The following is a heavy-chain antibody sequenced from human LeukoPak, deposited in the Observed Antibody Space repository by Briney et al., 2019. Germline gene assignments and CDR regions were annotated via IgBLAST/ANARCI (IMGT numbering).Heavy chain of an antibody. V-gene: IGHV4-34*01. J-gene: IGHJ5*02. CDR2: INHSGST. CDR3: ARDAGTAMAAGWFDP. Sequence: SETLSLTCAVYGGSFSGYYWSWIRQPPGKGLEWIGEINHSGSTNYNPSLKSRVTISVDTSKNQFSLKLSSVTAADTAVYYCARDAGTAMAAGWFDPWGQGTLVTVSS. D-gene: IGHD5-18*01. CDR1: GGSFSGYY.